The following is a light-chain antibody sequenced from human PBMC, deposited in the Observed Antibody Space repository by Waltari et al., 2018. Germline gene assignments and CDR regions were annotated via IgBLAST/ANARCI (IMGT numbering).Light chain of an antibody. CDR3: SSYTGSSPPYV. Sequence: QSALTQPASVSGSPGPSIPISCPGTSRDVGCYTYASWNQQHPGKAPKLIIYDVRKRPSGVSNRFSGSKSGNTASLTISGLQAEDEADYYCSSYTGSSPPYVFGSGTKVTVL. CDR1: SRDVGCYTY. V-gene: IGLV2-14*03. CDR2: DVR. J-gene: IGLJ1*01.